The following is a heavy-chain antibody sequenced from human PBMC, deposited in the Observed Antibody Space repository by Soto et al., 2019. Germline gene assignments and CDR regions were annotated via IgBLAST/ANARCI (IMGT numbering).Heavy chain of an antibody. D-gene: IGHD6-19*01. J-gene: IGHJ4*02. V-gene: IGHV4-31*03. Sequence: SQTLTLTSTVCGGSISIGAYYCTWIRQHPGKGLEWIGYIHNSGSSYYNPSLKSRVTISVDTSKNQFSLDLRSVTAADTAVYYCARMYYSGWSSDYWGQGTLVT. CDR1: GGSISIGAYY. CDR3: ARMYYSGWSSDY. CDR2: IHNSGSS.